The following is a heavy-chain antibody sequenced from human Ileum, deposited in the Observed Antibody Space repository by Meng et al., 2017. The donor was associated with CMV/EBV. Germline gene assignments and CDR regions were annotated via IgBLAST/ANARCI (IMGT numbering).Heavy chain of an antibody. CDR1: GMSFSRDG. V-gene: IGHV3-30*14. CDR3: ARDRHIGPAEYLFDY. D-gene: IGHD2-2*01. J-gene: IGHJ4*02. CDR2: IPSDGRDN. Sequence: VELVEAWGGVVQPGWSRRLSCAASGMSFSRDGMHWIRQAPGKGLEWVAVIPSDGRDNPRADSVNGLFTISRDNSKNTLYLQMNSLSIEDTAVYHCARDRHIGPAEYLFDYWGQGTLVTVSS.